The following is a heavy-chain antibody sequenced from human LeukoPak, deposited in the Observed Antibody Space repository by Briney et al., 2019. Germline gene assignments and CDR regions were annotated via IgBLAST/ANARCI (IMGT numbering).Heavy chain of an antibody. D-gene: IGHD2-15*01. V-gene: IGHV3-48*03. CDR2: ISSSGSTI. J-gene: IGHJ6*03. Sequence: PGGSLRLSCAASGFTFSSYEMNWVRQAPGKGLEWVSYISSSGSTIYYADSVKGRFTISRDNAKNPLYLQMNSLRAEDTAVYYCAREVLEDTYYYMDVWGKGTTVTVSS. CDR1: GFTFSSYE. CDR3: AREVLEDTYYYMDV.